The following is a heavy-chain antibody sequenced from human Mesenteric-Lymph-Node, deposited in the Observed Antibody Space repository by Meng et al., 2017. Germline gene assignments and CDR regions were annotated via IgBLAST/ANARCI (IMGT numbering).Heavy chain of an antibody. CDR1: GGSISSSNW. CDR3: ARDSPGGYGYFDS. V-gene: IGHV4-4*02. J-gene: IGHJ4*02. CDR2: IYHSGIT. Sequence: QVQLQESGPGLVKPSGTLSLTCGVSGGSISSSNWWNWVRQPPGKGLEWIGEIYHSGITNYNPSLKSRVTISVDKSKNQFSLNLNSVTAADAAVYYCARDSPGGYGYFDSWGQGTLVTVSS. D-gene: IGHD5-12*01.